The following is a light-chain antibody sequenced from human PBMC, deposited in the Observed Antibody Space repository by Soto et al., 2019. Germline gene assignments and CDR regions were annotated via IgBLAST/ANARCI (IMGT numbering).Light chain of an antibody. Sequence: QSVLPQPPSVSGAPGQRGTISCTGSSSNIGAGYDVHWYQQFPGTAPKLLIYGNSNRPSGVPDRFSGSKSGTSASLAITGLQAEDEAEFYCQSYDSSLSAYVFGTGTKVTVL. CDR3: QSYDSSLSAYV. CDR1: SSNIGAGYD. CDR2: GNS. V-gene: IGLV1-40*01. J-gene: IGLJ1*01.